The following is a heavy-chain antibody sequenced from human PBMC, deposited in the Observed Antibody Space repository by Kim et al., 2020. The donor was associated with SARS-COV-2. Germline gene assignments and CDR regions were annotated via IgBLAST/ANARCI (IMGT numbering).Heavy chain of an antibody. CDR1: GYTFTCYY. D-gene: IGHD3-3*01. Sequence: ASVKVSCKAVGYTFTCYYVHWVRQAPGQGLEWMGWINPNSGGTNYTQKVQGRVTMTRDTSISTAYMELSRLRSDDTGVYYCARGRFLEWLFIDYWGQVTQVTVYS. J-gene: IGHJ4*02. V-gene: IGHV1-2*02. CDR2: INPNSGGT. CDR3: ARGRFLEWLFIDY.